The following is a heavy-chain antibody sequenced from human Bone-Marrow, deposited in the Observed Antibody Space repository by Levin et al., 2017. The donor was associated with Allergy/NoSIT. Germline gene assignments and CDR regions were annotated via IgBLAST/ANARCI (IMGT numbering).Heavy chain of an antibody. V-gene: IGHV3-23*01. D-gene: IGHD2-15*01. CDR3: AREGYCSGGSCADWYFDL. CDR2: LNYNGANT. J-gene: IGHJ2*01. CDR1: GFTFSRYA. Sequence: HAGGSLRLSCAASGFTFSRYAMSWVRQAPGKGLERVSTLNYNGANTYYADSVKGRFTISRDNSKNTLYLQINSLRAEDTAIFYCAREGYCSGGSCADWYFDLWGRGTLVTVSS.